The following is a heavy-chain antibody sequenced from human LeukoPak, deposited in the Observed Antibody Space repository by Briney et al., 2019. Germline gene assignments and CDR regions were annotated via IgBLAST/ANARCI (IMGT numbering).Heavy chain of an antibody. D-gene: IGHD3-10*01. CDR1: GFTFSSYG. J-gene: IGHJ4*02. CDR2: IRYDGSNK. CDR3: AKVRITMVRGVIKNSHLDY. V-gene: IGHV3-30*02. Sequence: GGSLRLSCAASGFTFSSYGMHWVRQAPGKGLEWVAFIRYDGSNKYYADSVKGRFTISRDNSKNTLYLQMNSLRAEDTAVYYCAKVRITMVRGVIKNSHLDYWDQGTLVTVSS.